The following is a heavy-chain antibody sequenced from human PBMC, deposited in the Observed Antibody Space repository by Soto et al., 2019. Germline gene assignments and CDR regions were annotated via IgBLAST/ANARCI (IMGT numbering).Heavy chain of an antibody. CDR1: GYTFTSYG. CDR3: ARGGGSGWPRPYYYGMDV. Sequence: QVQLVQSGAEVKKPGASVKVSCKASGYTFTSYGISWVRQAPGQGLEWMGWISAYNGNTNYAQKLQGRVTMTTDTPTSTAYMELRSRRSDDTAVYYCARGGGSGWPRPYYYGMDVWGQGTTVTVSS. J-gene: IGHJ6*02. D-gene: IGHD6-19*01. CDR2: ISAYNGNT. V-gene: IGHV1-18*04.